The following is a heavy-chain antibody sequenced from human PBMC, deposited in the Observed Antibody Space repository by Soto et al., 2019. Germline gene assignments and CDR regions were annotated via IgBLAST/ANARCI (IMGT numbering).Heavy chain of an antibody. CDR1: GFTFHNSY. J-gene: IGHJ4*02. Sequence: EVQLVESGGVVIQPGGSLRLSCAASGFTFHNSYMLWVRQPPGKGLEWVSLITHDGGNTHYADSVKGRFTISRDNSKNSLYLQMNSLRTEDTALYYCAKDKSGSIDYWCQGTLVTVSS. V-gene: IGHV3-43*01. CDR3: AKDKSGSIDY. D-gene: IGHD5-12*01. CDR2: ITHDGGNT.